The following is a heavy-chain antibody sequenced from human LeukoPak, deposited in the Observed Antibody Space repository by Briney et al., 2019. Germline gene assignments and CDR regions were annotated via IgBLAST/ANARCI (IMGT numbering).Heavy chain of an antibody. D-gene: IGHD3-9*01. CDR1: GYTFTGYY. CDR2: INPNSGGT. Sequence: GASVKVSCKASGYTFTGYYMHWVRQAPGQGLEWMGWINPNSGGTNYAQKFQGRVTMTRDTSISTACMELSRLRSDDTAVYYCARDRDDILTGYYSIDYWGQGTLVTVSS. J-gene: IGHJ4*02. V-gene: IGHV1-2*02. CDR3: ARDRDDILTGYYSIDY.